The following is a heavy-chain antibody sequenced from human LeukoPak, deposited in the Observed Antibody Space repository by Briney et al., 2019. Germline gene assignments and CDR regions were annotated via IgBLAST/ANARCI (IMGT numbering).Heavy chain of an antibody. CDR3: ARRSDKSGYFDY. D-gene: IGHD1-26*01. CDR1: GFTFSSCW. CDR2: IKQDGSEK. Sequence: PGGSLRLSCAASGFTFSSCWMSWVRQAPGKGLEWVANIKQDGSEKYYVDSVKGRFTISRDNAKNSLYLQMNSLRAEDMALYYCARRSDKSGYFDYWGQGTLVTVSS. J-gene: IGHJ4*02. V-gene: IGHV3-7*03.